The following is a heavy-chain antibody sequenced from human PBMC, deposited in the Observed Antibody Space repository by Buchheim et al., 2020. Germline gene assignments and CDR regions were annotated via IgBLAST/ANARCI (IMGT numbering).Heavy chain of an antibody. CDR3: ARHVGLGYCSSTSCSGGNWFDP. CDR2: IYPGDSDT. V-gene: IGHV5-51*01. D-gene: IGHD2-2*01. Sequence: EVQLVQSGAEVKKPGESLKISCKGSGYSFTSYWIGWVRQMPGKGLEWMGIIYPGDSDTRYSPSFQGQVTISADKSISTAYPQWSSLKASDTAMYYCARHVGLGYCSSTSCSGGNWFDPWGQGTL. J-gene: IGHJ5*02. CDR1: GYSFTSYW.